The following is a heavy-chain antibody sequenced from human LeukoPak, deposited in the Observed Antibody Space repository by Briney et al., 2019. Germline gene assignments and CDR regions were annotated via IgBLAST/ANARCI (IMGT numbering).Heavy chain of an antibody. D-gene: IGHD3-22*01. CDR3: ARDPLISSGYYSITKPFVFDI. Sequence: SETLSLTCAVYGGSFSGYYWSWIRQPPGKGLEWIGEINHSGSTNYNPSLKSRVTISVDTSKYQFSLKLSSVTAADTAVYYCARDPLISSGYYSITKPFVFDIWGQGTMVTVSS. CDR2: INHSGST. CDR1: GGSFSGYY. J-gene: IGHJ3*02. V-gene: IGHV4-34*01.